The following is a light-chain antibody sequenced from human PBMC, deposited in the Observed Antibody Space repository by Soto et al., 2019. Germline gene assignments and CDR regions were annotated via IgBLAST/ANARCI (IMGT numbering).Light chain of an antibody. V-gene: IGKV1-39*01. CDR3: QQSDTIPYT. CDR2: AAS. CDR1: QSISTY. Sequence: DIQMTQSPSSLPASVGDRVTLTCRASQSISTYLNWYQQKPGKAPKLLIYAASSLQSGVPSRLSGSSDATDFTLTIICLQPEDFATYYCQQSDTIPYTFGQGTKLEIK. J-gene: IGKJ2*01.